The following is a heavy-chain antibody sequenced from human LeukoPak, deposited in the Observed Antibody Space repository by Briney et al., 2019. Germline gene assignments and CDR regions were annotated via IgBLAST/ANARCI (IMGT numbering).Heavy chain of an antibody. J-gene: IGHJ6*02. V-gene: IGHV3-23*01. Sequence: GGSPRHSSAASGFTFSSYAMSWVRHALGEGREWGSAISGSGGSTYYAEPVKGRLTISRDNSKNTLYLQMNSLRAEHTAVYYVLRGCFYFYYGLDVWGQGTTVTVSS. CDR2: ISGSGGST. D-gene: IGHD3-16*01. CDR1: GFTFSSYA. CDR3: LRGCFYFYYGLDV.